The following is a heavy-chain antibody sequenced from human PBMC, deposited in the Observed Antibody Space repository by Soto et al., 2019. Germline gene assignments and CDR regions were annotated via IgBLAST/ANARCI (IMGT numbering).Heavy chain of an antibody. D-gene: IGHD4-17*01. J-gene: IGHJ4*02. CDR1: GGSLSSGGYY. V-gene: IGHV4-31*03. CDR2: IYYSGST. CDR3: ARLGLYGDYYFDY. Sequence: SETLSLTCTVSGGSLSSGGYYWSWIRQHPGKGLEWIGYIYYSGSTYYNPPLKSRVTISVDTSKNQFSLKLSSVTAADTAVYYCARLGLYGDYYFDYWGQGTLVTVSS.